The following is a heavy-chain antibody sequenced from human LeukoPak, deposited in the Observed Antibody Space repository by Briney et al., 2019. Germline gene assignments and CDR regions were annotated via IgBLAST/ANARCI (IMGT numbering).Heavy chain of an antibody. CDR1: GFTFSSYG. V-gene: IGHV3-33*06. Sequence: PGGSLRLSCAASGFTFSSYGMHWVRQAPGKGLEWVAVIWYDGSNKYYADSVKGRFTISRDNSKNTLYLQMNSLRAEDTAVYYCAKAIGYYYYYGMDVWGQGTTVTVSS. CDR3: AKAIGYYYYYGMDV. CDR2: IWYDGSNK. J-gene: IGHJ6*02.